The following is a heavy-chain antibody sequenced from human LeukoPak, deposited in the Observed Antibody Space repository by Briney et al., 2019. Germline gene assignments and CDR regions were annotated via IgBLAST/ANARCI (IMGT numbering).Heavy chain of an antibody. CDR3: AREVTMIVVVIMAPDY. Sequence: GGSLRLSCAASGFTFRTFSMNWVRQAPGRGLEWVSSISSTSHYIFYADSVKGRFTISRDNSKNTLYLQMNSLRAEDTAVYYCAREVTMIVVVIMAPDYWGQGTLVTVSS. V-gene: IGHV3-21*01. CDR2: ISSTSHYI. CDR1: GFTFRTFS. J-gene: IGHJ4*02. D-gene: IGHD3-22*01.